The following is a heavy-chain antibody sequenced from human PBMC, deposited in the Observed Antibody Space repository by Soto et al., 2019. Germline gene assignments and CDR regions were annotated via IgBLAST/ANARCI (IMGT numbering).Heavy chain of an antibody. CDR1: GGSFSGYY. Sequence: SETLSLTCAVYGGSFSGYYWSWIRQPPGKGLEWIGEINHSGSTNYNPSLKSRVTISVDTSKNQFSLKLSSVTAADTAVYYCARGYDFRSGYSGTGYYYYYGMDVWGQGTTVTVSS. V-gene: IGHV4-34*01. D-gene: IGHD3-3*01. CDR2: INHSGST. CDR3: ARGYDFRSGYSGTGYYYYYGMDV. J-gene: IGHJ6*02.